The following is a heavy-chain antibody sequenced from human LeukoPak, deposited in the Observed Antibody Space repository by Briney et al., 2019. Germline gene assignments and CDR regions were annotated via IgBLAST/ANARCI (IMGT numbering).Heavy chain of an antibody. J-gene: IGHJ6*03. CDR2: ISAYNGNT. D-gene: IGHD5-18*01. CDR3: ARGYSYGFYYYYYYMDV. V-gene: IGHV1-18*01. CDR1: GYTFTSYG. Sequence: GASVKVSRKASGYTFTSYGISWVRQAPGQGLEWMGWISAYNGNTNYAQKLQGRVTITADESTSTAYMELSSLRSEDTAVYYCARGYSYGFYYYYYYMDVWGKGTTVTVSS.